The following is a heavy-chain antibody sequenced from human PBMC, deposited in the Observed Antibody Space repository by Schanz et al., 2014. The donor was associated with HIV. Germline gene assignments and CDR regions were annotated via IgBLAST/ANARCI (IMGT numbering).Heavy chain of an antibody. CDR2: IKQDGSEK. J-gene: IGHJ6*02. V-gene: IGHV3-7*01. CDR1: GLIFRNYW. D-gene: IGHD3-10*01. CDR3: AKDEYYYGSGSYIYFYYGMDV. Sequence: EVQLVESGGGLVQPGGSLRLSCAASGLIFRNYWMSWVRQAPGKGLEWVANIKQDGSEKYYVDSVKGRFTISRDNSRNTLYLEMNSLRADDTAVYYCAKDEYYYGSGSYIYFYYGMDVWGQGTTVTVSS.